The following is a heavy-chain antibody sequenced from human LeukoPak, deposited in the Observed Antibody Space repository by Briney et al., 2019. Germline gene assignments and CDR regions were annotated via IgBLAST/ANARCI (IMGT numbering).Heavy chain of an antibody. CDR1: GFTFSSYA. CDR3: AKDHCSSTSCYGWGGYYYYGMDV. CDR2: ISGSGCST. J-gene: IGHJ6*02. V-gene: IGHV3-23*01. D-gene: IGHD2-2*01. Sequence: GGSLRPSCAASGFTFSSYAMSWVRQAPGKGLEWVSAISGSGCSTYYADSVKGRFTISRDNSKNTLYLQMNSLRAEDTAVYYCAKDHCSSTSCYGWGGYYYYGMDVWGQGTTVTVSS.